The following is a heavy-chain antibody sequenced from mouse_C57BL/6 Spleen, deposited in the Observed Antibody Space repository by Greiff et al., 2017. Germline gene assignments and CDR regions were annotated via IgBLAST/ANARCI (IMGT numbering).Heavy chain of an antibody. CDR1: GYTFTSYW. J-gene: IGHJ2*01. CDR3: TYSNYTYYFDD. V-gene: IGHV1-5*01. CDR2: IYPGNSDT. D-gene: IGHD2-5*01. Sequence: EVHLVESGTVLARPGASVQMSCKTSGYTFTSYWMHWVKQRPGQGLEWIGAIYPGNSDTSYNQKFKGKAKLTAVTSASPAYMELSSLTNEDSAVYYCTYSNYTYYFDDWGQGTTLTVSS.